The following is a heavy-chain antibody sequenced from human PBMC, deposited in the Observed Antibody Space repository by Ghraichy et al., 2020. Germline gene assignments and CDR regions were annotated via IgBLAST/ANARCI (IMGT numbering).Heavy chain of an antibody. V-gene: IGHV3-23*01. J-gene: IGHJ5*02. D-gene: IGHD5-12*01. Sequence: GESLRLSCATSGFTFRSYSMNWVRQAPGKGLEWVSIIGADAVTTYYADSVKGRFTVSRDNSKNTLYLIMSGLRAEDTAVYYCAKGGHNTGYGFDPWGQGTLVTVYS. CDR2: IGADAVTT. CDR3: AKGGHNTGYGFDP. CDR1: GFTFRSYS.